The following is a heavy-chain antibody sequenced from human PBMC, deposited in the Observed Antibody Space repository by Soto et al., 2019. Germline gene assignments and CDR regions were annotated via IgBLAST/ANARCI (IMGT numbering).Heavy chain of an antibody. Sequence: GGSLRLSCAASGFTFSSYWMSWVRQAPGKGLEWVANIKQDGSEKYYVDSVKGRFTISRDNAKNSLYLQMNSLRAEDTAVYYCARANYDSSGYYDRAYFQLWGQGTLVTVSS. J-gene: IGHJ1*01. V-gene: IGHV3-7*01. CDR2: IKQDGSEK. CDR3: ARANYDSSGYYDRAYFQL. CDR1: GFTFSSYW. D-gene: IGHD3-22*01.